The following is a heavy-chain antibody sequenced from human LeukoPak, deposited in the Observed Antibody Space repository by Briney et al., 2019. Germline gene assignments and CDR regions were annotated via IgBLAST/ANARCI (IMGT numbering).Heavy chain of an antibody. Sequence: GGSLRLSCAASGFTFSSYSMNWVRQAPGKGLEWVSSISGSGSYIYYADSVKGRFTISRDNAKNSLYLQMNSLRAEDTAVYYCARDPYRGLEYFQHWGQGTLVTVSS. CDR2: ISGSGSYI. CDR1: GFTFSSYS. CDR3: ARDPYRGLEYFQH. J-gene: IGHJ1*01. D-gene: IGHD4-11*01. V-gene: IGHV3-21*01.